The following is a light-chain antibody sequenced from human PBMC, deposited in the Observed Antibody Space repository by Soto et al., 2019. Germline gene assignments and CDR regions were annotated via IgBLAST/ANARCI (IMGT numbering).Light chain of an antibody. V-gene: IGKV1-5*01. CDR3: HQYNSYLWT. CDR2: DAS. Sequence: DIQMTQSPSTLSASVGDRVTITCRASQSISSWLAWYQQKPGKAPKLLIYDASSLESGVPSRFSGSGSGTEFNLTISSLQPDDFATYYCHQYNSYLWTFVQGTKVEIK. CDR1: QSISSW. J-gene: IGKJ1*01.